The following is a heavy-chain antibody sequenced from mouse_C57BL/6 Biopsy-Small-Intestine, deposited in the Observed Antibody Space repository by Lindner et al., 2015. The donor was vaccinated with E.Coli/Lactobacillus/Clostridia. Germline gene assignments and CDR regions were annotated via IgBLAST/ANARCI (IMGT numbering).Heavy chain of an antibody. V-gene: IGHV1-9*01. CDR1: GYTISGSW. D-gene: IGHD2-12*01. CDR3: ARFPYYSDPYAMDY. J-gene: IGHJ4*01. Sequence: VQLQESGAEVMKPGASVKLSCKATGYTISGSWIEWVKERPGHGLEWIGEILPGSGSTNYNEEFKDKATFTADASSNTAYMQLSSLTTEDSAIYYCARFPYYSDPYAMDYWGSRNLSHRLL. CDR2: ILPGSGST.